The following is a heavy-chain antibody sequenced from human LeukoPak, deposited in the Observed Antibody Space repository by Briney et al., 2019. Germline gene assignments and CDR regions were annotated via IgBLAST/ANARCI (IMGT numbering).Heavy chain of an antibody. CDR3: ARGRDDFWSGYYLLVADY. D-gene: IGHD3-3*01. J-gene: IGHJ4*02. CDR1: GFTFSSYW. Sequence: GGSLRLSCAASGFTFSSYWMSWVRQAPGKGLEWVANIKQDGSEKYYVDSVKGRFTISRDNAKNSLYLQMNSLRAEDTAVYYCARGRDDFWSGYYLLVADYWGQGTLVTVSS. V-gene: IGHV3-7*01. CDR2: IKQDGSEK.